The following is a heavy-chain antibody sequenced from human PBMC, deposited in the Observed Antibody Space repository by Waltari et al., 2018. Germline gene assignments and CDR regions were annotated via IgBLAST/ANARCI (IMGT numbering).Heavy chain of an antibody. CDR3: ATVGSYYQNYDYYYYMDV. V-gene: IGHV1-69-2*01. CDR2: VDPKDGET. CDR1: GYTFTDYY. J-gene: IGHJ6*03. D-gene: IGHD1-26*01. Sequence: EFQLVQSGAEVKKPGATVNISCKASGYTFTDYYMHWGQQATTKGREWMGRVDPKDGETIYEEKLQGRVTITADTSTDTAYKELSSMRSEDTAVYYCATVGSYYQNYDYYYYMDVWGKGTTVTVSS.